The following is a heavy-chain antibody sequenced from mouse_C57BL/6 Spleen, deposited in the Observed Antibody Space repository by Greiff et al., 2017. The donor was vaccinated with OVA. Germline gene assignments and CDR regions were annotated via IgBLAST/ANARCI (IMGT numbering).Heavy chain of an antibody. V-gene: IGHV1-74*01. CDR3: ARGWYGSSLFAY. Sequence: QVQLKQPGAELVKPGASVKVSCKASGYTFTSYWMHWVKQRPGQGLEWIGRIHPSDSDTNYNQKFKGKATLTVDKSSSTAYMQLSSLTSEDSAVYYCARGWYGSSLFAYWGQGTLVTVSA. D-gene: IGHD1-1*01. CDR1: GYTFTSYW. CDR2: IHPSDSDT. J-gene: IGHJ3*01.